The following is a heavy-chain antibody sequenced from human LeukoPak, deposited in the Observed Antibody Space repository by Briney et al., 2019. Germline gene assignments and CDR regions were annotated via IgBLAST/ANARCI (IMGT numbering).Heavy chain of an antibody. CDR2: ISVSGGNT. D-gene: IGHD1-26*01. V-gene: IGHV3-23*01. Sequence: GGSLRLSCAASGFTFSSYAMTWVRQAPGKGLEWVSDISVSGGNTYYADSVQGRFIISRDNSKNTLNLQMNSLRVEDTAVYYCTSSAGGATGYWGQGTLVTVSS. J-gene: IGHJ4*02. CDR1: GFTFSSYA. CDR3: TSSAGGATGY.